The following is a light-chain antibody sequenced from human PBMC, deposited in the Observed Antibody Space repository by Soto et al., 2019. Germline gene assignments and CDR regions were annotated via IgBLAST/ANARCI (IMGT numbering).Light chain of an antibody. CDR1: SSDVGGYNY. J-gene: IGLJ1*01. CDR3: SSYTSSSTSV. Sequence: QSVLTQPASVSGSPGQSITISCTGTSSDVGGYNYVSWYQQHPGKAPKLMIYEVINRPSGVSNRFSGSKSGNTASLTISGLQAEEEADYYCSSYTSSSTSVFGPGTKLTVL. V-gene: IGLV2-14*01. CDR2: EVI.